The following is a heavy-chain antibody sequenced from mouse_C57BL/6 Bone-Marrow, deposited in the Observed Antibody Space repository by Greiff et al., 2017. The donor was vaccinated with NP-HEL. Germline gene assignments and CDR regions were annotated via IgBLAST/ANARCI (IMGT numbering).Heavy chain of an antibody. CDR3: AKNFGGRNWYFDV. V-gene: IGHV2-5*01. CDR1: GFSLTSYG. CDR2: IWRGGST. D-gene: IGHD3-1*01. Sequence: VKVVESGPGLVQPSQSLSITCTVSGFSLTSYGVHWVRQSPGKGLEWLGVIWRGGSTDYNAAFMSRLSITKDNSKSQVFFKMNSLQADDTAIYYCAKNFGGRNWYFDVWGTGTTVTVSS. J-gene: IGHJ1*03.